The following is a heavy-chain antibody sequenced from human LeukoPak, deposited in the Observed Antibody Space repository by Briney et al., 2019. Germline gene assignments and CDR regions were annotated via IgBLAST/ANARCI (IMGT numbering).Heavy chain of an antibody. CDR3: ARDRYGGYIDY. J-gene: IGHJ4*02. Sequence: SETLSLTCTVSGGSISSYYWSWIRQPPGKGLEWIGYIYYSGSTNYNPSLKSRVTISVDMSKNQFSLKLSSVTAADTAVYYCARDRYGGYIDYWGQGTLVTVSS. CDR2: IYYSGST. V-gene: IGHV4-59*01. CDR1: GGSISSYY. D-gene: IGHD1-26*01.